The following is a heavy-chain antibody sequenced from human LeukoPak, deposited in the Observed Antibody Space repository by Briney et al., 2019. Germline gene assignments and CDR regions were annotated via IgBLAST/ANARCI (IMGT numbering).Heavy chain of an antibody. CDR2: INPRGDAT. J-gene: IGHJ6*02. CDR1: GNTFIGYW. D-gene: IGHD4-11*01. Sequence: ASVKASCKASGNTFIGYWIHWVRQAPGQGLEWMGAINPRGDATIGAQKFQGRVTMTTDTSTSTAYMELRSLRSDDTAVYYCARMTNNEDMDVWGQGTTVTVSS. V-gene: IGHV1-46*01. CDR3: ARMTNNEDMDV.